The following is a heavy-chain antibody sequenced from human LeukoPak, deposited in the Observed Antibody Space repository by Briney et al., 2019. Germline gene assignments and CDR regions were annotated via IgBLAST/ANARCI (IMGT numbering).Heavy chain of an antibody. J-gene: IGHJ3*02. CDR3: ATAACSSTSCQSDASDI. V-gene: IGHV1-8*02. D-gene: IGHD2-2*01. CDR2: INPNSGNT. CDR1: GYTFTGYY. Sequence: ASVKVSCKASGYTFTGYYMHWVRQAPGQGLEWMGWINPNSGNTGYAQKFQGRVTMTRNTSISTAYMELSSLRSEDTAVYYCATAACSSTSCQSDASDIWGQGTMVTVSS.